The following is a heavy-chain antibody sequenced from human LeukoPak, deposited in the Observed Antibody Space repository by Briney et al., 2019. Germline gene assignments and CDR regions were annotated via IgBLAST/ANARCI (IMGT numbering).Heavy chain of an antibody. CDR2: ISAYNGNT. Sequence: ASVKVSCKASGYTFTSYGISWVRQAPGQGLEWMGWISAYNGNTNYAQKLQGRVTMTTDTSTSTAYMELRSLRSDDTAVYYCAREPLRRYCGSSCRPLDYWGQGTLVTVSS. CDR3: AREPLRRYCGSSCRPLDY. CDR1: GYTFTSYG. J-gene: IGHJ4*02. D-gene: IGHD6-13*01. V-gene: IGHV1-18*01.